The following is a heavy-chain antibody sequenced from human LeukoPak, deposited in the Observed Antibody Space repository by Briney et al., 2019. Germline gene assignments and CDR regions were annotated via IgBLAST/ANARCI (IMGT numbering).Heavy chain of an antibody. J-gene: IGHJ4*02. CDR3: ARVKGPQIRGSHCDY. CDR1: GFSFSDYS. Sequence: PGGSLRLSCAASGFSFSDYSINWFRQAPGKGLEWVSYITGTSSTIYYADSMKGRFTVSRDNAKNSLFLHMNSLRAEDTAVYYCARVKGPQIRGSHCDYWGQGTLVTVSS. D-gene: IGHD1-26*01. CDR2: ITGTSSTI. V-gene: IGHV3-48*01.